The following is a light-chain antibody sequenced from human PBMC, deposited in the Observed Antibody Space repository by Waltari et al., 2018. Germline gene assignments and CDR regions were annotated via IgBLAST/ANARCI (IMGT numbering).Light chain of an antibody. J-gene: IGKJ2*01. CDR3: MQTLQTPFT. CDR2: LGS. Sequence: DIVMTQSPLSLPVTPGEPASISCRSSQSLLHSNGYNYLDWYMQTPGQSPQLLIYLGSNRASGVPDRFSGGGSGTDVTLKISRVEAEDVGVYYCMQTLQTPFTFGQGTKLEIK. CDR1: QSLLHSNGYNY. V-gene: IGKV2-28*01.